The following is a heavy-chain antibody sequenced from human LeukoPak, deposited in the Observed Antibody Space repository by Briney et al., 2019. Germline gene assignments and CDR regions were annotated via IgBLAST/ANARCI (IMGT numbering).Heavy chain of an antibody. CDR1: GYTFTSYG. CDR3: ARGSWSGYYTRYMDV. Sequence: SVKVSCKASGYTFTSYGISWVRQAPGQGLEWMGGIIPIFGTANYAQKFQGRVTITTDESTSTAYMELSSLRSEDTAVYYCARGSWSGYYTRYMDVWGKGTTVTVSS. D-gene: IGHD3-3*01. J-gene: IGHJ6*03. CDR2: IIPIFGTA. V-gene: IGHV1-69*05.